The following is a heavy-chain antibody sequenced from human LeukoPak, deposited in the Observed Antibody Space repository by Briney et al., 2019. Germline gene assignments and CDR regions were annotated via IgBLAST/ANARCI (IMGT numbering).Heavy chain of an antibody. V-gene: IGHV3-11*01. CDR1: GFTFSDYY. Sequence: PGGSLRLSCAASGFTFSDYYMSWIRQAPGKGLEWLPYISRGGSTTYYVDSVKGRFTISRDNAKNSLYLQMNSLRAEDTAVYHCVRGVSISSSWYNDIWGQGTMVIVSS. D-gene: IGHD6-13*01. J-gene: IGHJ3*02. CDR3: VRGVSISSSWYNDI. CDR2: ISRGGSTT.